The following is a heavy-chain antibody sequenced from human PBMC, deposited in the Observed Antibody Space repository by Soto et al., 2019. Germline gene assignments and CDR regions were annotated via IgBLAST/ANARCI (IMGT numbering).Heavy chain of an antibody. CDR2: ISSSSTI. CDR1: GFTFSSYS. V-gene: IGHV3-48*02. Sequence: GGSLRLSWAASGFTFSSYSMNRVRQAPGKGLEWVSYISSSSTIYYADSVKGRFTISRDNAKNSLYLQMNSLRDEDTAVYYCAREITIFGVVPDAFDIWGQGTMVTVSS. CDR3: AREITIFGVVPDAFDI. J-gene: IGHJ3*02. D-gene: IGHD3-3*01.